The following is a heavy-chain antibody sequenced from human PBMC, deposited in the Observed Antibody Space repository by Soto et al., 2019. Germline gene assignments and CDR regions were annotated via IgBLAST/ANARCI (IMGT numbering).Heavy chain of an antibody. D-gene: IGHD1-26*01. Sequence: QVQLVQSGAEVKKPGTSVRISCKTSGYTFSNYDINWVRQAAGQGLEWMGWMNPKSGYTGSARNFQGRVTMTRDTSMTRAYMELSSLRSEDTAMYYCGRVMGSVDFWGQGTLVTVSS. J-gene: IGHJ4*02. CDR2: MNPKSGYT. CDR3: GRVMGSVDF. V-gene: IGHV1-8*01. CDR1: GYTFSNYD.